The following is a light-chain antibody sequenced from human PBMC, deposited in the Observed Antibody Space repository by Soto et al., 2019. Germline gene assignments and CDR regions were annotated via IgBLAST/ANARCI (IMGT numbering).Light chain of an antibody. CDR3: QHYNSYSEA. Sequence: DIQRTQSPSTLSSSVADRVTITCRASQSISTWLAWYKQKPGKAPKLLIYKASTLKSGVPSRFRGSGSGTEFTLTISSLQPDDFETYYCQHYNSYSEAFGQGTKVDIK. V-gene: IGKV1-5*03. CDR1: QSISTW. J-gene: IGKJ1*01. CDR2: KAS.